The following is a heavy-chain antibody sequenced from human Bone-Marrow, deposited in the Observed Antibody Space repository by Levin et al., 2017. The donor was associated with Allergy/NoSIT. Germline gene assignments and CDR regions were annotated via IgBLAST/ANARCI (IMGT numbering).Heavy chain of an antibody. J-gene: IGHJ4*02. Sequence: LSLTCAASGFTFSSYAMSWVRQAPGKGLEWVSAISGSGGSTYYADSVKGRFTISRDNSKNTLYLQMNSLRAEDTAVYYCATDILTGYSPFGYWGQGTLVTVSS. CDR3: ATDILTGYSPFGY. CDR1: GFTFSSYA. V-gene: IGHV3-23*01. D-gene: IGHD3-9*01. CDR2: ISGSGGST.